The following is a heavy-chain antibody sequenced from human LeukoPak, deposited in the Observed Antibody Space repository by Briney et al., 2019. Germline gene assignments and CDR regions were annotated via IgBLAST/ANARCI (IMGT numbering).Heavy chain of an antibody. CDR1: GFMFSNYW. Sequence: PGGSLRLSCVGSGFMFSNYWMSWVRQAPGKGLEWVSVITGSGGNTYYADSVKGRFTISKDNSKNTVYLQMSSLRVDDTAVYYCAKAASSSWPSYYYGMDVWGQGTTVTVSS. V-gene: IGHV3-23*01. CDR2: ITGSGGNT. D-gene: IGHD6-13*01. CDR3: AKAASSSWPSYYYGMDV. J-gene: IGHJ6*02.